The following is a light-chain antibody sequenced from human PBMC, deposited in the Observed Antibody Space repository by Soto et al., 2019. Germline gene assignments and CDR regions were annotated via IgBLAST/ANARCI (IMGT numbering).Light chain of an antibody. Sequence: QAVVTQEPSLTVSLGGTVTLTCASSTGAVTSGYYPNWFQQKPGQPPRALIYSTTYKHSWTPARFSGSLLGGKAALTLSGVQPEDEADYYCLLFYGDGVVFGGGTKVTVL. CDR2: STT. J-gene: IGLJ2*01. CDR1: TGAVTSGYY. V-gene: IGLV7-43*01. CDR3: LLFYGDGVV.